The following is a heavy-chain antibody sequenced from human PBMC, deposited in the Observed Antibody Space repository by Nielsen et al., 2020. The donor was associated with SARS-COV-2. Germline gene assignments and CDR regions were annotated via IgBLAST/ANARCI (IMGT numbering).Heavy chain of an antibody. Sequence: GESLKISCAASGFTFSSYGMHWVRQAPGKGLEWVAVIWYDGSNKYYADSVKGRFTISRDNSKNTLYLQMNSLRAEDTAVYYCAKDPNPFQSPHYGMDVWGQGTTVTVSS. CDR3: AKDPNPFQSPHYGMDV. CDR1: GFTFSSYG. CDR2: IWYDGSNK. J-gene: IGHJ6*02. D-gene: IGHD1-14*01. V-gene: IGHV3-30*02.